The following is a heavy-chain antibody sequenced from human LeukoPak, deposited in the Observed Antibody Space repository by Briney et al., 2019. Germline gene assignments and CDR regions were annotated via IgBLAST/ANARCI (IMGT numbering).Heavy chain of an antibody. CDR2: IYRSGST. CDR3: ARGPNYMDV. J-gene: IGHJ6*03. CDR1: GYSISSGYY. Sequence: SETLSLTCAVSGYSISSGYYWGWIRQPPGKGLEWIGSIYRSGSTYYNPSLKSRVTISVDTSKNQISLKLSSVTAADTAVYYCARGPNYMDVWGKGTTVTVSS. V-gene: IGHV4-38-2*01.